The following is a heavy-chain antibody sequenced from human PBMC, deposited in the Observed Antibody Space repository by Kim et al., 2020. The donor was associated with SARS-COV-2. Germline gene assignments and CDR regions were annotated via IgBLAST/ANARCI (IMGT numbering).Heavy chain of an antibody. CDR1: GFTFSSYS. CDR3: ARVKFGSGWKNGEFDY. V-gene: IGHV3-21*01. J-gene: IGHJ4*02. D-gene: IGHD6-19*01. Sequence: GGSLRLSCAASGFTFSSYSMNWVRQAPGKGLEWVSSISSSSSYIYYADSVKGRFTISRDNAKNSLYLQMNSLRAEDTAVYYCARVKFGSGWKNGEFDYWGQGTLVTVSS. CDR2: ISSSSSYI.